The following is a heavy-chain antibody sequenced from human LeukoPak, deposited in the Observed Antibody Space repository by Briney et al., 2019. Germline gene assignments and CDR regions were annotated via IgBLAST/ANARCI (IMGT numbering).Heavy chain of an antibody. CDR1: GFTFSTYS. D-gene: IGHD3-16*01. V-gene: IGHV3-21*01. CDR2: ISSSSNYI. CDR3: ARDPLGVLSYFDY. J-gene: IGHJ4*02. Sequence: GGSLRLSCVASGFTFSTYSMNWVRQAPGKGLEWVSSISSSSNYIYYADSVKGRFTISRDNAKNSLYLQMNSLTADDTAVYYCARDPLGVLSYFDYWGQGTLVTVSS.